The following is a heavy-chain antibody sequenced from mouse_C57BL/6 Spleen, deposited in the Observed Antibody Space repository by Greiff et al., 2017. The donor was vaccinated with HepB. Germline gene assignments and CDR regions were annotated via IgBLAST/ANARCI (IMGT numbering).Heavy chain of an antibody. Sequence: EVMLVESGGGLVKPGGSLKLSCAASGFTFSSYAMSWVRQTPEKRLEWVATISDGGSYTYYPDNVKGRFTISRDNAKNNLYLQMSHLKSEDTAMYYCARVDGGNYGGAMDYWGQGTSVTVSS. D-gene: IGHD1-1*02. CDR3: ARVDGGNYGGAMDY. CDR1: GFTFSSYA. CDR2: ISDGGSYT. J-gene: IGHJ4*01. V-gene: IGHV5-4*03.